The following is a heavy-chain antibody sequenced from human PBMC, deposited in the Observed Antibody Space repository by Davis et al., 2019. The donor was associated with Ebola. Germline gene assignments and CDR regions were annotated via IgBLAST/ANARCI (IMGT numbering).Heavy chain of an antibody. CDR2: ISGYEDNR. CDR1: GYTFTSYG. D-gene: IGHD3-10*01. J-gene: IGHJ6*04. Sequence: AASVKVSCKASGYTFTSYGISWVRQAPGQGLEWMGWISGYEDNRNYASRFQGRITLTKDRATSTVYMELRSLTSDDTAVYYCARDLATSSGAHFFYFGMDVWGEGTSVAVSS. CDR3: ARDLATSSGAHFFYFGMDV. V-gene: IGHV1-18*01.